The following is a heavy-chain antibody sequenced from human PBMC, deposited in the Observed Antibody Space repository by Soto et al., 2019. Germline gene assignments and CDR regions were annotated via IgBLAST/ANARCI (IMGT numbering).Heavy chain of an antibody. J-gene: IGHJ3*02. Sequence: ASVKVSCKASGYTFTSYCISWVRQAPGQGLEWMGWISAYNGNTNYAQKLQGRVTMTTDTSTSTAYMELRSLRSDDTAVYYCARDPIYGGNSGAFDIWGQGTMVTVSS. V-gene: IGHV1-18*01. CDR2: ISAYNGNT. CDR3: ARDPIYGGNSGAFDI. D-gene: IGHD4-17*01. CDR1: GYTFTSYC.